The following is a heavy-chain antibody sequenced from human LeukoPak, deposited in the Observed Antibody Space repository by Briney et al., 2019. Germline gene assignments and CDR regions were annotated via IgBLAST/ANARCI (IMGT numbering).Heavy chain of an antibody. CDR2: ISGDGGST. J-gene: IGHJ4*02. Sequence: GGSLRLSCAASGFTFDDYPMHWVRQAPGKGLEWVSLISGDGGSTYYADSVKGRFTISRDNSKNSLYLQMNSLRTEDTALYYCAKEGDYYGSGSYGYWGQGTLVTVSS. CDR1: GFTFDDYP. D-gene: IGHD3-10*01. V-gene: IGHV3-43*02. CDR3: AKEGDYYGSGSYGY.